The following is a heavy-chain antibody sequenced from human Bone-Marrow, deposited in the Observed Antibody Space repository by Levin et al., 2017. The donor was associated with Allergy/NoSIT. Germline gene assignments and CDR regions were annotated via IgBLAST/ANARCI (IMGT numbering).Heavy chain of an antibody. J-gene: IGHJ4*02. CDR2: ISYEGTKR. CDR1: GFTFSDYG. Sequence: GGSLRLSCAASGFTFSDYGMHWVRQAPGKGLEWVAVISYEGTKRYYGDSVKGRFTVSRDNSKNTLDLQMNSLRAEDTAVYYCARERTSSGYYLGFWGQGTLVTVS. D-gene: IGHD3-22*01. V-gene: IGHV3-30*03. CDR3: ARERTSSGYYLGF.